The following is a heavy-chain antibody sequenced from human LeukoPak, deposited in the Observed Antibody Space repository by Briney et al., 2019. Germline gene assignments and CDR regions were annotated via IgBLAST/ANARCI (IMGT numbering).Heavy chain of an antibody. D-gene: IGHD6-13*01. CDR2: ISYDGSNK. J-gene: IGHJ6*02. V-gene: IGHV3-30*03. CDR3: ARESSSSWPYYYYYGMDV. Sequence: GGSLRLSCAASGFTFSSYGMHWVRQAPGKGLEWVAVISYDGSNKYYADSVKGRFTISRDNAKNSLYLQMNSLRAEDTAVYYCARESSSSWPYYYYYGMDVWGQGTTVTVSS. CDR1: GFTFSSYG.